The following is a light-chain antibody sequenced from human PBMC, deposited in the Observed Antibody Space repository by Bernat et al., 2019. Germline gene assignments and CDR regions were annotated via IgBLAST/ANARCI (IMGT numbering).Light chain of an antibody. J-gene: IGKJ4*01. Sequence: DIQKTQSPSSLSASVGDRVTITCRASQSISNYVNWYQKKPGKVPKLLIYAASSLQSGVPSRFSGSGSGTDFTLTISSLKPEDFAAYYCQHSSSAPFTFGGGTKVEIK. CDR3: QHSSSAPFT. CDR1: QSISNY. V-gene: IGKV1-39*01. CDR2: AAS.